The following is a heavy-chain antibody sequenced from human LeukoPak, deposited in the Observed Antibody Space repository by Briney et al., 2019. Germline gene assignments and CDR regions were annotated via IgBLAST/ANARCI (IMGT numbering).Heavy chain of an antibody. CDR1: GYTFTSYY. CDR2: INPSGGST. CDR3: ARRRDGYNYVDY. J-gene: IGHJ4*02. V-gene: IGHV1-46*01. Sequence: ASVKVSFKASGYTFTSYYMHWVRQAPGQGLEWMGIINPSGGSTSYAQKFQGRVTMTRDMSTSTVYMELSSLRSEDTAVYYCARRRDGYNYVDYWGQGTLVTVSS. D-gene: IGHD5-24*01.